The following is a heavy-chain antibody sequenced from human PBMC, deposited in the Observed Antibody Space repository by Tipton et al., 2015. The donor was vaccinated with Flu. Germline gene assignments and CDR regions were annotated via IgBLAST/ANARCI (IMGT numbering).Heavy chain of an antibody. CDR1: GFTFSSYW. Sequence: GSLRLSCAASGFTFSSYWMSWVRQAPGKGLEWVANIKQDGSEKYYVDSVKGRFTISRDNAKNSLYLQMNSLRAEDTAVYYCAVLSLHSPKRRYAFDIWGQGTMVTVSS. J-gene: IGHJ3*02. CDR2: IKQDGSEK. V-gene: IGHV3-7*01. D-gene: IGHD2/OR15-2a*01. CDR3: AVLSLHSPKRRYAFDI.